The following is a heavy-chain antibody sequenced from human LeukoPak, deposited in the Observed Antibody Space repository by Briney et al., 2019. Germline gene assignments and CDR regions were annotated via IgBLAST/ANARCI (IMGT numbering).Heavy chain of an antibody. J-gene: IGHJ3*02. Sequence: HRASVKVSCKASGYTFTSYAMNWVRQAPGQGLEWMGWINTNTGNPTYAQGFTGRFVFSLDTSVSTAYLQISSLKAEDTAVYYCARLVLTAMVEDDAFDIWGQGTMVTVSS. CDR2: INTNTGNP. CDR3: ARLVLTAMVEDDAFDI. CDR1: GYTFTSYA. V-gene: IGHV7-4-1*02. D-gene: IGHD5-18*01.